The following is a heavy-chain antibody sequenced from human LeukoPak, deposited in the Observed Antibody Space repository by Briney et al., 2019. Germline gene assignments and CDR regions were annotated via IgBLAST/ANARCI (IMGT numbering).Heavy chain of an antibody. J-gene: IGHJ4*02. V-gene: IGHV4-59*11. CDR2: IYYSGST. D-gene: IGHD3-10*01. CDR3: VRDDSRGTFDY. CDR1: GGSISSHY. Sequence: PSETLSLTCTVSGGSISSHYWSWIRQPPGKGLEWIGYIYYSGSTNYNPSLKSRVTISVDTSKNQFSLKPSSVTAADTAVYYCVRDDSRGTFDYWGQGTLVTVSS.